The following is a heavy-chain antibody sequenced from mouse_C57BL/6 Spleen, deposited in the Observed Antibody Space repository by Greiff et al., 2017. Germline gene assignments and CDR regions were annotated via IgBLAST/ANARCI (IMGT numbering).Heavy chain of an antibody. J-gene: IGHJ1*03. V-gene: IGHV1-82*01. CDR2: LYPGDGDT. CDR3: AREDGNYGYFDV. D-gene: IGHD2-1*01. Sequence: VQLQQSGPELVKPGASVKISCKASGYAFSSSWMNWVKQRPGKGLEWIGRLYPGDGDTNYNGKFKGKATLTADKSSSTAYMQLSSLTSEDSAVYFCAREDGNYGYFDVWGTGTTVTVSS. CDR1: GYAFSSSW.